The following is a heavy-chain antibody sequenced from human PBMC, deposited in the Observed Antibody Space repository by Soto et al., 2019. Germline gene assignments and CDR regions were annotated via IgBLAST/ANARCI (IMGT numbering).Heavy chain of an antibody. CDR2: ISYDANNK. CDR1: GFTFTSYS. Sequence: QVQLVESGGGLVQPGRSLRLSCVASGFTFTSYSIHWVRQAPGKRLEWVAVISYDANNKEYADSMKGRCTISRDNSMNTVYLQINSVRTEDTAVYYCARANNYFDVWGQGTLVTVSS. CDR3: ARANNYFDV. J-gene: IGHJ4*02. V-gene: IGHV3-30-3*01.